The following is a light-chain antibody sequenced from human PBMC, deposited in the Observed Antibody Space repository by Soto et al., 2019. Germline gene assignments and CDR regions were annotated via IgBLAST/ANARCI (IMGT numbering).Light chain of an antibody. CDR1: QSISSY. CDR2: AAS. CDR3: QQSYSTPRT. Sequence: DIQMTQSPSSLSASVGDIVTITCRASQSISSYLNCYQQKPGKAPKLLIYAASSLQSGVPSRFSGSGSGTDFTLPISSLQPVDFATYYCQQSYSTPRTLGQGTKVEIK. J-gene: IGKJ1*01. V-gene: IGKV1-39*01.